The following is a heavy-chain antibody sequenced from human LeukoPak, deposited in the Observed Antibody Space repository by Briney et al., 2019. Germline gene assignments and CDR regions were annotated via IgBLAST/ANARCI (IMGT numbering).Heavy chain of an antibody. CDR1: GGSISSSSYY. Sequence: PSETLSLTCTVSGGSISSSSYYWGWIRQPPGKGLEWIGSIYYSGSTYYNPSLKSRVTISVDTSKNQFSLKLSSVTAADTAVYYCAGYSSSGRGLFDYWGQGTLVTVSS. CDR2: IYYSGST. V-gene: IGHV4-39*01. CDR3: AGYSSSGRGLFDY. D-gene: IGHD6-13*01. J-gene: IGHJ4*02.